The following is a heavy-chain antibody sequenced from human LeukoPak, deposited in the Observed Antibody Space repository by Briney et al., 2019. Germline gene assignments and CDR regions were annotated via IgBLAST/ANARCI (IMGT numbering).Heavy chain of an antibody. CDR1: GGSISSTSFY. V-gene: IGHV4-39*01. D-gene: IGHD1-26*01. CDR2: IYFTGTT. CDR3: ARLIVGDYFDS. Sequence: ASETLSLTCTVSGGSISSTSFYWVWIRQPPGKGLDWLGTIYFTGTTYYNPSLNSRVTISVDTSNNRFSLKVSSVTAADTAVYYCARLIVGDYFDSWGQGTLVTVSS. J-gene: IGHJ4*02.